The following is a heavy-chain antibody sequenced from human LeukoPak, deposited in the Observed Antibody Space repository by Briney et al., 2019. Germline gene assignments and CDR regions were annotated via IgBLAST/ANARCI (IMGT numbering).Heavy chain of an antibody. Sequence: PVRSLRLSCAASGFTFDDYAMHWVRQAPGKGLEWVSGISWNSGSIGYADSVKGRFTISRDNAKNSLYLQMNSLRAEATALYSCAKGVYDSTGYYYLDPWGQGTLVTVSS. D-gene: IGHD3-22*01. CDR1: GFTFDDYA. V-gene: IGHV3-9*01. CDR3: AKGVYDSTGYYYLDP. J-gene: IGHJ5*02. CDR2: ISWNSGSI.